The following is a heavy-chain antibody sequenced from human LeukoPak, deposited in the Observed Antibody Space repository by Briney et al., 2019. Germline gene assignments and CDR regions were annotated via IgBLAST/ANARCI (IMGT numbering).Heavy chain of an antibody. CDR1: GFTFSNYV. CDR3: ARGQWLVPFDY. D-gene: IGHD6-19*01. V-gene: IGHV3-30*03. J-gene: IGHJ4*02. CDR2: IAHDGSNK. Sequence: GGSLRLSCAASGFTFSNYVMQWVRQAPGKGLEWVALIAHDGSNKYYADSVKGRFTISRDNAKNSLYLQMNSLRAEDTALYYCARGQWLVPFDYWGQGTLVTVSS.